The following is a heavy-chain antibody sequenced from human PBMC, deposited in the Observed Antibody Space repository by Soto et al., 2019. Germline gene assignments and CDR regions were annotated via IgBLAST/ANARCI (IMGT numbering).Heavy chain of an antibody. V-gene: IGHV3-23*01. D-gene: IGHD6-13*01. Sequence: AAGVTFRDHGSLWVSKETGKGLEWVSAISGSGGSTYYADSVKGRFTISRDNSKNTLYLQMNSLRAEDTAVYYCAKSGSSSLSRDYWGQGTLVTVSS. J-gene: IGHJ4*02. CDR3: AKSGSSSLSRDY. CDR2: ISGSGGST. CDR1: GVTFRDHG.